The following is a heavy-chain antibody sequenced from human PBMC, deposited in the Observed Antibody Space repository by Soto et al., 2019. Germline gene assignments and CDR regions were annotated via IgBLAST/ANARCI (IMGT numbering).Heavy chain of an antibody. Sequence: QVQLVQSGAEVKKPGSSVKVSCKASGGTFSSYAISWVRQAPGQGLEWMGGIIPIFGTANYAQKFQGRVTITADESTSTAYMELSSLRSEDTTVYYCARDHGSGRPILYGMDVWGQGTTVTVSS. CDR3: ARDHGSGRPILYGMDV. CDR2: IIPIFGTA. D-gene: IGHD3-10*01. V-gene: IGHV1-69*01. J-gene: IGHJ6*02. CDR1: GGTFSSYA.